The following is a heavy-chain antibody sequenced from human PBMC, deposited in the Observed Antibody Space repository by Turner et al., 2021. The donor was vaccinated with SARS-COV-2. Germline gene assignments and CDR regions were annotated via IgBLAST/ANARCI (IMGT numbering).Heavy chain of an antibody. CDR3: ARDSGDFDY. V-gene: IGHV3-30*14. CDR2: ISYDGSNK. J-gene: IGHJ4*02. D-gene: IGHD3-10*01. Sequence: QVKLVESGGGVVQPGRSLRLSCAASGFTFSSYVMHWVRQAPGKGLECVPVISYDGSNKYYADSVKVRFTISRDNSKNTLYLQMNSLRAEDTAVYYCARDSGDFDYWGQGTLVTVSS. CDR1: GFTFSSYV.